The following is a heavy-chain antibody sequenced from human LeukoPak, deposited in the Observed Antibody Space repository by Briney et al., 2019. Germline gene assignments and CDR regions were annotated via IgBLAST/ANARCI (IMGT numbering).Heavy chain of an antibody. CDR2: ISSSSSYI. V-gene: IGHV3-21*01. D-gene: IGHD6-19*01. CDR1: GFTFSSYS. Sequence: GGSLRLSCAASGFTFSSYSMNWVRQAQGKGLEWVSSISSSSSYIYYADSVKGRFTISRDKAKNSLYLQMNSLRAEDTAVYYCARGIAVAGFDYWGQGTLVTVSS. CDR3: ARGIAVAGFDY. J-gene: IGHJ4*02.